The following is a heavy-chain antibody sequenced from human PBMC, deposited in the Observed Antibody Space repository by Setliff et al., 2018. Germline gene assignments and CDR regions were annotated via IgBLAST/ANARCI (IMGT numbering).Heavy chain of an antibody. Sequence: SATLSLTCTVSGGSISSYYWSWIRQPPGKGLEWIGYIYYSGSTNYNPSLKSRVTISVDTSKNQFSLKLSSVTAADTAVYYCARDEGSSYFYGMDVWGQGTTVTVSS. CDR1: GGSISSYY. V-gene: IGHV4-59*01. D-gene: IGHD6-13*01. CDR3: ARDEGSSYFYGMDV. J-gene: IGHJ6*02. CDR2: IYYSGST.